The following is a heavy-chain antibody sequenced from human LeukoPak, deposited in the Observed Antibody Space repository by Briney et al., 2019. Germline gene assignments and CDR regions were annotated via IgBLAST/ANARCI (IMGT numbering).Heavy chain of an antibody. CDR3: TKSRIAIAGCFDF. CDR1: GFTFSSYA. CDR2: ITSGGST. Sequence: GGSLRLSCAASGFTFSSYAMSWVRQAPGKGLEWVSAITSGGSTYYADSVKGRFTISRDNAKNSLYLQMNSLRAEDTAVYFCTKSRIAIAGCFDFWGQGTLVTVSS. D-gene: IGHD6-13*01. V-gene: IGHV3-23*01. J-gene: IGHJ4*02.